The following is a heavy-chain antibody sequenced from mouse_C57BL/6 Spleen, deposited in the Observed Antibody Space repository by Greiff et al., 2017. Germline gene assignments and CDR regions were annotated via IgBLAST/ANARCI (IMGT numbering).Heavy chain of an antibody. Sequence: QVQLQQPGTELVKPGASVKLSCKASGYTFTSYWMHWVKQRPGQGLEWIGNINPSNGGTNYNEKFKSKATLTVDTSSSTAYMQLSSLTSEDSAVYDCARIGYYDYDEDAMDYWGQGTSVTVSS. D-gene: IGHD2-4*01. V-gene: IGHV1-53*01. J-gene: IGHJ4*01. CDR3: ARIGYYDYDEDAMDY. CDR2: INPSNGGT. CDR1: GYTFTSYW.